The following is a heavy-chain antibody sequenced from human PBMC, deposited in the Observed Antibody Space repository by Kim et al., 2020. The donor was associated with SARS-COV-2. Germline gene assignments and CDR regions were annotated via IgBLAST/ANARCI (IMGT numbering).Heavy chain of an antibody. Sequence: KSYQSGIGYPDSVKGRFTISRDNAKNTLYLQMNSRSAGYTAAYYCVRAYDDWGQGTLVTVSS. J-gene: IGHJ4*02. CDR3: VRAYDD. CDR2: KSYQSGI. V-gene: IGHV3-74*01.